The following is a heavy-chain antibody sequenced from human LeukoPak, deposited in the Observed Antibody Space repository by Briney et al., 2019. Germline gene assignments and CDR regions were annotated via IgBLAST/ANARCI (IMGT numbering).Heavy chain of an antibody. J-gene: IGHJ4*02. V-gene: IGHV4-39*07. D-gene: IGHD6-25*01. Sequence: SETLSLTCTVSGGSISTSSYYWGWIRQPPGKGLEWIVSIYYSGNTYYNPSLKSRVTISIDTSKNQFSLKLTSVTTADTAVYYCARAGGVKTAALDLDYWGQGTLVTVSS. CDR3: ARAGGVKTAALDLDY. CDR1: GGSISTSSYY. CDR2: IYYSGNT.